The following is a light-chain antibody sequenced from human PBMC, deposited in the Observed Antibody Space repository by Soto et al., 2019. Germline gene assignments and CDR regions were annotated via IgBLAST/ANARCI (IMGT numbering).Light chain of an antibody. CDR3: QTWDTDTVI. CDR1: SGHSSYA. CDR2: LNTDGSH. V-gene: IGLV4-69*01. Sequence: QAVVTQSPSASASLGASVRLTCTLSSGHSSYAIAWHQQQPEKGPRFLLRLNTDGSHNKGDGIPARFSGSSSGAERYLTISSLQSEDEADYYCQTWDTDTVIFAGGTKLTVL. J-gene: IGLJ2*01.